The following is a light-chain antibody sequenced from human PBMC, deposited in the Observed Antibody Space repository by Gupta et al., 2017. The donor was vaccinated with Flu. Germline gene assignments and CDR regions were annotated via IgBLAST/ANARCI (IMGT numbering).Light chain of an antibody. J-gene: IGLJ2*01. CDR2: DVD. V-gene: IGLV2-8*01. CDR3: ESYAGNDNVI. Sequence: QSALTQPPSASGSPGPSVAISCTGTSSDVGGYTFVSWYQQHPGKAPKLLIVDVDRRPSGVPGRFSGSKSGNTASLTVSGLQAEDEADYFCESYAGNDNVIFGGGTKLTVL. CDR1: SSDVGGYTF.